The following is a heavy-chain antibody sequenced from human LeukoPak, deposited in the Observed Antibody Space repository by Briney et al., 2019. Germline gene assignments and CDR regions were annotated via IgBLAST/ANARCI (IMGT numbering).Heavy chain of an antibody. J-gene: IGHJ4*02. CDR1: GGTFSSYA. CDR2: IIPILGIA. V-gene: IGHV1-69*04. CDR3: ARSMVRGATYYFDY. Sequence: SVKVSCKASGGTFSSYAISWVRQAPGQGLEWMGRIIPILGIANYAQKFQGRVTITADKSTSTAYMELSSLRSEDTAVYYCARSMVRGATYYFDYWGQGTLVTVSS. D-gene: IGHD3-10*01.